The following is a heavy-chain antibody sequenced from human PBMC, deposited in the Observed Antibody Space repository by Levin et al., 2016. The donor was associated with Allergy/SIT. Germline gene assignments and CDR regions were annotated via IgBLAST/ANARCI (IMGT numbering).Heavy chain of an antibody. Sequence: GESLKISCAASGFTFSSYSMNWVRQAPGKGLEWVSSISSSSSYIYYADSVKGRFTISRDNAKNTLYLQMNSLRAEDTAVYYCAKDLTAYSSGWYDYWGQGTLVTVSS. CDR3: AKDLTAYSSGWYDY. V-gene: IGHV3-21*04. CDR2: ISSSSSYI. CDR1: GFTFSSYS. D-gene: IGHD6-19*01. J-gene: IGHJ4*02.